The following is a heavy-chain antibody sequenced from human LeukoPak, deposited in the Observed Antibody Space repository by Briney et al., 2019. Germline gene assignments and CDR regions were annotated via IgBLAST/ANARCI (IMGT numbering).Heavy chain of an antibody. CDR1: GYTFTSYG. D-gene: IGHD2-2*01. CDR2: ISAYNGNT. CDR3: AREYRLLSPFDY. Sequence: ASVKDSCKASGYTFTSYGISWVRQAPGQGLEWMGWISAYNGNTNYAQKLQGRVTMTTDTSTSTAYMELRSLRSDDTAVYYCAREYRLLSPFDYWGQGTLVTVSS. J-gene: IGHJ4*02. V-gene: IGHV1-18*04.